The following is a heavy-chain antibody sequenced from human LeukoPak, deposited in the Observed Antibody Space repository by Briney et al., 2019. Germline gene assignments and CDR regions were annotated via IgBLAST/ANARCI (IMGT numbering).Heavy chain of an antibody. CDR2: IYSGGST. CDR3: ARGISSVPFGESYFDY. J-gene: IGHJ4*02. Sequence: GGSLRLSCAASGFTVSSNYMSWVRQAPGKGLEWVSVIYSGGSTYYADSVKGRFTISRDNSKNTLYLQMNSLRAEDTAVYYCARGISSVPFGESYFDYWGQGTLVTVSS. D-gene: IGHD3-10*01. V-gene: IGHV3-53*01. CDR1: GFTVSSNY.